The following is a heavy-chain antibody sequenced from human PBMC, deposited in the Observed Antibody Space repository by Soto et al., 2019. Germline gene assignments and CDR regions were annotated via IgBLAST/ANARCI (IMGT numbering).Heavy chain of an antibody. Sequence: GSLRLSCAVSGFTFSSYSLNWVRQAPGKGLEWVSSISSASSYIYYADSVKGRFTISRDNAKNSLYLQMNSLRAEDTAVYYCARELELFYGMDVWGQGTTVTVSS. V-gene: IGHV3-21*01. D-gene: IGHD1-7*01. CDR1: GFTFSSYS. CDR3: ARELELFYGMDV. J-gene: IGHJ6*02. CDR2: ISSASSYI.